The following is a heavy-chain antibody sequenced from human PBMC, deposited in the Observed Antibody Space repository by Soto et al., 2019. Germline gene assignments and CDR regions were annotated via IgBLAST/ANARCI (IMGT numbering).Heavy chain of an antibody. J-gene: IGHJ4*02. CDR2: ISNDGSNK. V-gene: IGHV3-30*18. D-gene: IGHD1-26*01. CDR1: GFSFSTYG. Sequence: QVHLVESGGGVVQPGRSLRLSCAASGFSFSTYGMHWVRQAPGKGLEWVAFISNDGSNKYYADSVKGRFTISRDKSKNTLYLQMNSLRAEDTAVYYCAKGCGNYWAFDYWGQGTLVTVSS. CDR3: AKGCGNYWAFDY.